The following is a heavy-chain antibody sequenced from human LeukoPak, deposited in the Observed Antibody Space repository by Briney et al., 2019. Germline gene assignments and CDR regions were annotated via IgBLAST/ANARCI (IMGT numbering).Heavy chain of an antibody. CDR2: IYNGGGT. D-gene: IGHD6-19*01. CDR1: VFTLTINN. Sequence: PVGSLRLSCAASVFTLTINNVGSVPHTPQKRRWCGSVIYNGGGTTYADSVQGRFTISTDKSTNTLHPQIKSLIAEDTPRYYFARASRWLAFDDWGQGALVTV. J-gene: IGHJ4*02. V-gene: IGHV3-66*01. CDR3: ARASRWLAFDD.